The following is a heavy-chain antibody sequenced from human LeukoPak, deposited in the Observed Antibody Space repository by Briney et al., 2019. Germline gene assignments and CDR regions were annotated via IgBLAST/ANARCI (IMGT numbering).Heavy chain of an antibody. D-gene: IGHD3-10*01. Sequence: SETLSLTCTVSGGSISSYYWSWIRQPAGKGLEWIGRIYTSGSTNYNPSLKSRVTISVDTSKNQFSLKLSSVTAADTAVYYCARRRYYGSGSYPNDYWGQGTLVTVSS. CDR2: IYTSGST. V-gene: IGHV4-4*07. CDR3: ARRRYYGSGSYPNDY. J-gene: IGHJ4*02. CDR1: GGSISSYY.